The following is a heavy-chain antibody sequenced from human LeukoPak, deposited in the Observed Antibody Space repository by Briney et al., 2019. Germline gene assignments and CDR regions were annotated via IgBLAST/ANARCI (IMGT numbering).Heavy chain of an antibody. CDR2: ISSSSSYI. J-gene: IGHJ5*02. D-gene: IGHD6-19*01. V-gene: IGHV3-21*01. CDR1: GFTFSSYS. CDR3: ARVYSSGWPNTYNWFDP. Sequence: GGSLRLSCAAPGFTFSSYSMNWVRQAPGKGLEWVSSISSSSSYIYYADSVKGRFTISRDNAKNSLYLQMNSLRAEDTAVYYCARVYSSGWPNTYNWFDPWGQGTLVTVSS.